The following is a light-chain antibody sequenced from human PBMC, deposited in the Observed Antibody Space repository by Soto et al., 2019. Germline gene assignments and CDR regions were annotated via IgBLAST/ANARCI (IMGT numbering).Light chain of an antibody. CDR3: QQYNSYSRA. Sequence: DIQMTQSPSTLSESVGHRITITCRASQSISSWLAWYQQKPGKAPKLLIYDASSLESGVPSRFSGSGSGTEFTLTFSILQPADFAIYYCQQYNSYSRAFGQGTKVDIK. V-gene: IGKV1-5*01. J-gene: IGKJ1*01. CDR1: QSISSW. CDR2: DAS.